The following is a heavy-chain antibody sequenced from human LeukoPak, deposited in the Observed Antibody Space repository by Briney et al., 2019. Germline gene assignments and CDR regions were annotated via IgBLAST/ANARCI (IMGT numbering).Heavy chain of an antibody. J-gene: IGHJ4*02. Sequence: PGGSLRLSCAASGFTFSSYAMHWVRQAPGKGLEWVAVISYDGSNKYYADSVNGRFTISRDNSKNTLYLQMNSLRAEDTAVYYCARSSGYYLNYFDYWGQGTLVTVSS. D-gene: IGHD3-22*01. V-gene: IGHV3-30-3*01. CDR2: ISYDGSNK. CDR3: ARSSGYYLNYFDY. CDR1: GFTFSSYA.